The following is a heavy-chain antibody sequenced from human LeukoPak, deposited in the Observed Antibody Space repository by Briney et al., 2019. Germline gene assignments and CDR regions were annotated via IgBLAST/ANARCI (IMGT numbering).Heavy chain of an antibody. CDR2: INHSGST. Sequence: PSETLSLTCAVYGGSLSGYYWSWIRQPPGKGLEWIGEINHSGSTNYNPSLKSRVTISVDTSKYEFSLKLRSVTAADTAVYYCARGRASMVRGVAYFDYWGQGTLVTVSS. J-gene: IGHJ4*02. V-gene: IGHV4-34*01. CDR1: GGSLSGYY. D-gene: IGHD3-10*01. CDR3: ARGRASMVRGVAYFDY.